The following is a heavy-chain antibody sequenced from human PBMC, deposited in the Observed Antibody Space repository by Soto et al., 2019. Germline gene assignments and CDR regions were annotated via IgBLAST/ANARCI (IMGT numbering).Heavy chain of an antibody. CDR1: GYTFTSYD. CDR3: ARVPTPAAGIGDYYYYYMDV. Sequence: QVQLVQSGAEVKKPGASVKVSCKASGYTFTSYDINWVRQATGQGLEWMGWMNPNSGNTGYAQKFQGRVTSTRNTSISTAYMELSSLRSEDTAVYYCARVPTPAAGIGDYYYYYMDVWGKGTTVTVSS. D-gene: IGHD6-13*01. CDR2: MNPNSGNT. V-gene: IGHV1-8*01. J-gene: IGHJ6*03.